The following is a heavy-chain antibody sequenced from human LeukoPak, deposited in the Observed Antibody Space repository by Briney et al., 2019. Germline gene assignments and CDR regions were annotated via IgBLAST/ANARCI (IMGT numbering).Heavy chain of an antibody. Sequence: PPETLSLTCTVSGGSISSSSYYWGWIRQPPVKGLEWFATTYYRGSTYYNPSIKSRVSISVDTSKTQFSLKLTSVSAADTAVYYWARMGGPSAGSCYDYWGQGGLATISS. J-gene: IGHJ4*02. CDR1: GGSISSSSYY. V-gene: IGHV4-39*01. CDR3: ARMGGPSAGSCYDY. D-gene: IGHD2-15*01. CDR2: TYYRGST.